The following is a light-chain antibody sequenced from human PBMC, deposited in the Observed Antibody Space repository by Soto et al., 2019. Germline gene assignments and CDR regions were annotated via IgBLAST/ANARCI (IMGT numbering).Light chain of an antibody. CDR1: SSNIGSNT. J-gene: IGLJ1*01. Sequence: QLVLTQPPSASGTPGQRVTISCSGSSSNIGSNTVNWYQQLPGTAPKLLIYSNHQRPSGVPDRFSGSKSGTSASLAISGLQSEDEADYYCAPWDDSLNGYVFGTGTKLTVL. CDR3: APWDDSLNGYV. V-gene: IGLV1-44*01. CDR2: SNH.